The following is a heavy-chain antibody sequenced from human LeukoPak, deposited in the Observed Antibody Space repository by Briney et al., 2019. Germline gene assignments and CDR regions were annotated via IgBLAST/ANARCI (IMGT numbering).Heavy chain of an antibody. CDR1: GFTFSSYA. J-gene: IGHJ4*02. CDR2: ISYDGSNK. D-gene: IGHD2-21*01. Sequence: PGGSLRLSCAASGFTFSSYAMHWVRQAPGKGLEWVAVISYDGSNKYYADSVKGRFTISRDNSKNTLYLQMNSLRAEDTAVYYCARGGDWGYWGQGTLVTVSS. V-gene: IGHV3-30-3*01. CDR3: ARGGDWGY.